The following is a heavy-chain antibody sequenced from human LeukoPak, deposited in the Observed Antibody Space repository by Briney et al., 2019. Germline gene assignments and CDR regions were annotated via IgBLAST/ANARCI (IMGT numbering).Heavy chain of an antibody. D-gene: IGHD1-14*01. Sequence: SETLSLTCAVSGYSISSGYYWGWIRQPPGKGLEWIGTIYQSGSTYYNPSLKSRVTISVDTSENQLSPKLTSVTAADTAVYYCARTGTGNYFDYWGQGTLVTVSS. CDR1: GYSISSGYY. CDR3: ARTGTGNYFDY. J-gene: IGHJ4*02. CDR2: IYQSGST. V-gene: IGHV4-38-2*01.